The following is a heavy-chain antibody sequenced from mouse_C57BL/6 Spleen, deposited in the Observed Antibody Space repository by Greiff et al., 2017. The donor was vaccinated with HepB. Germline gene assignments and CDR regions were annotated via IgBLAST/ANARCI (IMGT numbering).Heavy chain of an antibody. Sequence: VKLQQSGAELMKPGASVKLSCKATGYTFTGYWIEWVKQRPGHGLEWIGEILPGSGSTNYNEKFKGKATFTADTSSNTAYMQLSSLTTEDSAIYYCARYNFYYGNLYYFDYWGQGTTLTVSS. CDR2: ILPGSGST. CDR3: ARYNFYYGNLYYFDY. CDR1: GYTFTGYW. V-gene: IGHV1-9*01. D-gene: IGHD2-1*01. J-gene: IGHJ2*01.